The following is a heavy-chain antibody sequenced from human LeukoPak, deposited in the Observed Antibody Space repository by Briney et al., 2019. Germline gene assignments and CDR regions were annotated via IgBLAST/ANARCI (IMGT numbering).Heavy chain of an antibody. CDR2: IIPIFGTA. J-gene: IGHJ6*03. Sequence: ASVKVSCKASGGTFSSYAISWVRQAPGQGLEWMGGIIPIFGTANYAQKFQGRVTITADESTSTAYMELRSLRSDDTAVYYCARSTPNDYYYYYMDVWGKGTTVTISS. CDR3: ARSTPNDYYYYYMDV. V-gene: IGHV1-69*13. CDR1: GGTFSSYA.